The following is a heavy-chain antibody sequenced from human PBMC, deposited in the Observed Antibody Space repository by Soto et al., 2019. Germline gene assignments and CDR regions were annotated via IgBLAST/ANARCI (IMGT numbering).Heavy chain of an antibody. Sequence: SENLSLTCLVSGYSISSGYYWSWIRQTPGKGLEWIGSISHSGTSFYNPSLRSRVTISMDTSNNHFSLKLNSLTATDTAVYYCARASGGHTGVAHWYDPSGKGTLGPASS. D-gene: IGHD2-15*01. J-gene: IGHJ5*02. CDR3: ARASGGHTGVAHWYDP. CDR2: ISHSGTS. V-gene: IGHV4-38-2*02. CDR1: GYSISSGYY.